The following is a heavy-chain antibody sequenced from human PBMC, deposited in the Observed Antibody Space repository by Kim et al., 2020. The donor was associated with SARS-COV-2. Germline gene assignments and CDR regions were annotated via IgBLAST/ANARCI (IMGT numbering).Heavy chain of an antibody. V-gene: IGHV3-23*01. CDR2: ISGSGGST. Sequence: GGSLRLSCAASGFTFSSYAMSWVRQAPGKGLEWVSAISGSGGSTYYADSVKGRFTISRDNSKNTLYLQMNSLRAEVTAVYYCAKDLLRFFGGGDAFDIWGQGTMVTVSS. D-gene: IGHD3-3*01. CDR1: GFTFSSYA. CDR3: AKDLLRFFGGGDAFDI. J-gene: IGHJ3*02.